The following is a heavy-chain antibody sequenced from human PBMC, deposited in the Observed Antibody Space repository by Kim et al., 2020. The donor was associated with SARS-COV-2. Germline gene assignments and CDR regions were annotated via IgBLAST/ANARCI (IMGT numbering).Heavy chain of an antibody. Sequence: SETLSLTCIVSGDSVKSYYYSWIRQSPGKGLEWIGDVHSSGDINLNPSLEDRVTLTVDGAEEKLYLSLTSVTAADTAMYYCARDRVGRRIYGPAHSSSDDDKSSDLDIWGQGTLVIVSS. CDR2: VHSSGDI. J-gene: IGHJ3*01. D-gene: IGHD6-6*01. CDR1: GDSVKSYY. CDR3: ARDRVGRRIYGPAHSSSDDDKSSDLDI. V-gene: IGHV4-59*02.